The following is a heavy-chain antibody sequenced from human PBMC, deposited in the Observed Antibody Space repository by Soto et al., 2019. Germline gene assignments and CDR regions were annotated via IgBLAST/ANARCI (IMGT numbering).Heavy chain of an antibody. D-gene: IGHD2-8*01. V-gene: IGHV4-31*03. CDR1: GGSISSGGYY. J-gene: IGHJ6*02. Sequence: NPSETLSLTCTVSGGSISSGGYYWSWIRQHPGKGLEWIGYIYYSWSTYYNPSLKSRVTISVDTSKNQFSLKLSSLRPDDTAMYYCARERYQVLSDGMDVWGQGTSVTVSS. CDR2: IYYSWST. CDR3: ARERYQVLSDGMDV.